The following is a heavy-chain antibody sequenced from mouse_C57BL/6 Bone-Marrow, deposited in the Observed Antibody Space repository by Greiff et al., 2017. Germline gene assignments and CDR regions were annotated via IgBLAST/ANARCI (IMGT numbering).Heavy chain of an antibody. CDR1: GYTFTSYW. V-gene: IGHV1-53*01. CDR2: INPSNGGT. J-gene: IGHJ3*01. D-gene: IGHD1-1*01. Sequence: QVQLKQPGTELVKPGASVKLSCKASGYTFTSYWMHWVKQRPGQGLEWIGNINPSNGGTNYNEKFKSKATLTVDKSSSTAYMQLSSLTSEDYAVYYCARPDYYGSGAWFAYWGQGTLVTVSA. CDR3: ARPDYYGSGAWFAY.